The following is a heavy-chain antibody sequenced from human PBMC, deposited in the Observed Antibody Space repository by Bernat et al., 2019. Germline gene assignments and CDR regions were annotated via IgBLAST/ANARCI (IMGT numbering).Heavy chain of an antibody. J-gene: IGHJ4*02. Sequence: EVQLVESGGGLVQPGGSLRLSCAASGFTVSSNYMSWVRQAPGKGLEWVSVIYSGGSTYYADYVKGRFTISRDNSKNTLYLQMNSLRAEDTAVYYCAITMVRGVITSDYWGQGTLVTVSS. D-gene: IGHD3-10*01. V-gene: IGHV3-66*01. CDR1: GFTVSSNY. CDR3: AITMVRGVITSDY. CDR2: IYSGGST.